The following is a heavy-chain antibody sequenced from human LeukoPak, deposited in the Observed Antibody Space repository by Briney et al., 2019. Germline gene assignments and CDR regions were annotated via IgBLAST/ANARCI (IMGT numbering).Heavy chain of an antibody. CDR2: INWNGGST. CDR3: AREKNDFWSGYYYYYMDV. V-gene: IGHV3-20*04. J-gene: IGHJ6*03. Sequence: GGSLRLSCAASGFTFDDYGMSWVRQAPGKGLEWVSGINWNGGSTGYADSVKGRFTISRDNAKNSLYLQMNSLRAEDTALYYCAREKNDFWSGYYYYYMDVWGKGPRSPSP. CDR1: GFTFDDYG. D-gene: IGHD3-3*01.